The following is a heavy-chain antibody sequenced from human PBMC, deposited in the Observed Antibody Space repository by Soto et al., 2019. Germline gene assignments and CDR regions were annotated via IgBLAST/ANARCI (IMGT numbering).Heavy chain of an antibody. CDR1: GCTFSSYA. Sequence: GGSLRLSCAASGCTFSSYAMSWVRQAPGKGLEWVSAISGSGGSTYYADSVKGRFTISRDNSKNTLYPQMNSLRAEDTAVYYCAKDRIGIAAAASEYYFDYWGQGTLVTVSS. V-gene: IGHV3-23*01. CDR3: AKDRIGIAAAASEYYFDY. J-gene: IGHJ4*02. D-gene: IGHD6-13*01. CDR2: ISGSGGST.